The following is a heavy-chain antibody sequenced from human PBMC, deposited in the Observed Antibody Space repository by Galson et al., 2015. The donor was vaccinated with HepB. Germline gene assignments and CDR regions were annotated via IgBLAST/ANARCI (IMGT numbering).Heavy chain of an antibody. CDR2: TYYRSKWYN. CDR1: GDSVPSNSAA. CDR3: ARFGSIAARHYYYYGMDV. Sequence: CAISGDSVPSNSAAWNWIRQSPSRGLEWLGRTYYRSKWYNDYAVSVKSRITINPDTSKNQFSLQLNSVTPEDTAVYYCARFGSIAARHYYYYGMDVWGQGTTVTVSS. D-gene: IGHD6-6*01. J-gene: IGHJ6*02. V-gene: IGHV6-1*01.